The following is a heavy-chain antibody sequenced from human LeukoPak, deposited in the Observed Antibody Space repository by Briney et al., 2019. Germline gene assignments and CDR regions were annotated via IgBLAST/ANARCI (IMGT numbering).Heavy chain of an antibody. V-gene: IGHV3-33*01. Sequence: PGRSPRLSCAASGFSFSDFGIHWVRQAPGKGLEWVAVLSPHANYEYYADSVQGRFAISRDDSKNTVYLQMNSLRDEETAVYYCARDWIDRSLDYWGLGTLVTVSS. D-gene: IGHD2-2*03. CDR2: LSPHANYE. CDR3: ARDWIDRSLDY. CDR1: GFSFSDFG. J-gene: IGHJ4*02.